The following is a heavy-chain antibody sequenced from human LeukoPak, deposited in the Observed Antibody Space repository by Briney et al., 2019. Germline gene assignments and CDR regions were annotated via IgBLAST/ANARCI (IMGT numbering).Heavy chain of an antibody. CDR2: IYYSGST. V-gene: IGHV4-39*07. Sequence: PSETLSLTCTVSGVSISSSSYYWGWIRQPPGKGLEWIGSIYYSGSTNYNPSLKSRVTISVDTSKNQFSLKLSSVTAADTAVYYCARGRGFGSGWPAWGQGTLVTVSS. D-gene: IGHD6-19*01. CDR1: GVSISSSSYY. CDR3: ARGRGFGSGWPA. J-gene: IGHJ4*02.